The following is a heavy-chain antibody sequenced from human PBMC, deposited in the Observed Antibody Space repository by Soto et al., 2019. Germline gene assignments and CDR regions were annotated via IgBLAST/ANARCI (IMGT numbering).Heavy chain of an antibody. D-gene: IGHD3-10*01. CDR2: IKSKTDGGTT. CDR3: TTARRGAYYYYIDV. CDR1: GFTFSNAG. J-gene: IGHJ6*03. Sequence: GGSLRLSCAASGFTFSNAGMNWVRQAPGKGLEWVGRIKSKTDGGTTDYAAPVKGRFTISRDDSKNTLYLQMNSLKTEDTAVYYCTTARRGAYYYYIDVWGKGTTVTVSS. V-gene: IGHV3-15*07.